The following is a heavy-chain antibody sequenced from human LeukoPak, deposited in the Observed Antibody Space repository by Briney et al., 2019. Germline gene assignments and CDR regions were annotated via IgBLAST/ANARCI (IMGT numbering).Heavy chain of an antibody. CDR3: ARDQGYTYAVGY. CDR2: IYSVGSST. Sequence: GGSLTLSCAASGFTFSSYWMHWVRQAPGKGLVWVSCIYSVGSSTSYAAPVKGRFTISRDNAKNTLYLQTNSLGAEDTAVYYCARDQGYTYAVGYWGQGTLVTVSS. CDR1: GFTFSSYW. V-gene: IGHV3-74*01. J-gene: IGHJ4*02. D-gene: IGHD5-18*01.